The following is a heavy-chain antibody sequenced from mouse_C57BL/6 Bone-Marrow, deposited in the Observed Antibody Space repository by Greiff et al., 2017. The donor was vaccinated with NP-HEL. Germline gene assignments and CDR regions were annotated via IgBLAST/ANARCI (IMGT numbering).Heavy chain of an antibody. D-gene: IGHD1-1*01. Sequence: VQLQQSGPELVKPGASVRIPCKASGYTFPDYNMDWVKKSHGKSLKWIGDINPNNGGTIYNQKFKGKATLTVDKSSSTAYMELRSLTSEDTAVYYCARDAYYGSSYAFAYWGQGTLVTVSA. J-gene: IGHJ3*01. CDR3: ARDAYYGSSYAFAY. V-gene: IGHV1-18*01. CDR1: GYTFPDYN. CDR2: INPNNGGT.